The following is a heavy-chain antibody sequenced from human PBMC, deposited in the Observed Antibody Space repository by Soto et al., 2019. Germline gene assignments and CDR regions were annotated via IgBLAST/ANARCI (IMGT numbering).Heavy chain of an antibody. CDR3: ARVESSSWQANNWFDP. J-gene: IGHJ5*02. D-gene: IGHD6-13*01. V-gene: IGHV4-30-2*01. CDR2: IYHSGST. CDR1: GGSISSGGYS. Sequence: SETLSLTCAVSGGSISSGGYSWSWIRQPPGKGLEWIGYIYHSGSTYYNPSLKSRVTISVDTSKNQFSLKLSSVTAADTAVYYCARVESSSWQANNWFDPWGQGTLVTVSS.